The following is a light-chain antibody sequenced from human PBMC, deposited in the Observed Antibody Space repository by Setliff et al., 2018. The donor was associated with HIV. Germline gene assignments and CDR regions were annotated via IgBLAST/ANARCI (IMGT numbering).Light chain of an antibody. CDR2: DVS. J-gene: IGLJ1*01. CDR3: NSYTSSSTLYV. V-gene: IGLV2-14*03. Sequence: QSVLTQPRSVSGSPGQSVTISCTGTSSDVFGYNYVSWYQQHPGKAPKLMIYDVSNRPSGVSNRFSGSKSGNTASLTISGLQAEDEADYYCNSYTSSSTLYVFGSGTKVTVL. CDR1: SSDVFGYNY.